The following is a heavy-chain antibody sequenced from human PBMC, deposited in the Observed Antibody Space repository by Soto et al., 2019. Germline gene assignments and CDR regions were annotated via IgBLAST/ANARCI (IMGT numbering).Heavy chain of an antibody. J-gene: IGHJ4*02. Sequence: SVKVSCKASGGTFSSYTISWVRQAPGQGLEWMGRIIPILGIADYAQKFQGRVTITADKSTSTAYMELSSLRSEDTAVYYCSSIAAPSLDYWGQGTLVTVSS. CDR1: GGTFSSYT. CDR2: IIPILGIA. CDR3: SSIAAPSLDY. D-gene: IGHD6-6*01. V-gene: IGHV1-69*02.